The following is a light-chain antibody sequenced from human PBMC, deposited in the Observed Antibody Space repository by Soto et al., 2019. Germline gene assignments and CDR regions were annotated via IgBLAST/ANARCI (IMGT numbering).Light chain of an antibody. CDR1: TGAGTSDFH. Sequence: QTVVTQEPSLTVSPGGTVTLTCGSSTGAGTSDFHPNWFQQKPGQAPRALIYSTSNKPSWTPARSSGSLLGGKAALTVAGVQHEDEAEYYCLLYHSGPYVFGTGTKLTVL. V-gene: IGLV7-43*01. J-gene: IGLJ1*01. CDR2: STS. CDR3: LLYHSGPYV.